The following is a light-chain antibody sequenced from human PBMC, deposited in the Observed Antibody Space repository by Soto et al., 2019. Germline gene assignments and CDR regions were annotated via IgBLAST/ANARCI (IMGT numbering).Light chain of an antibody. CDR2: GAS. J-gene: IGKJ1*01. V-gene: IGKV3-20*01. Sequence: EIVLTQSPGTLSLSPGERATLSCRASQSVVNTYLAWYQHKPGQAPRLLIYGASTRATGIPDRFSGSGSGTDFTLTISRLEPEDFAVYYCQQYGSSPWMFGQGTKVDI. CDR1: QSVVNTY. CDR3: QQYGSSPWM.